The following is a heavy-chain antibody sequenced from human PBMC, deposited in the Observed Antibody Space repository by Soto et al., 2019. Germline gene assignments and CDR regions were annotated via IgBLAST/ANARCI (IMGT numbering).Heavy chain of an antibody. D-gene: IGHD2-15*01. V-gene: IGHV3-7*05. CDR1: GFTFSNYC. Sequence: GGSLRLSCAVSGFTFSNYCMTWVRQAPGKGLEWVASIEHDGSEKYFVDSVKGRFTISRDNAKNSLLLQMNSLRVEDTAVYYCARDLGYCSGGTCYSVLDYWGQGALVTVSS. J-gene: IGHJ4*02. CDR2: IEHDGSEK. CDR3: ARDLGYCSGGTCYSVLDY.